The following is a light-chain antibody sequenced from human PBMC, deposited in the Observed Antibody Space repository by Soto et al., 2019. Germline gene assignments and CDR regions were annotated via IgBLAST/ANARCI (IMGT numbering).Light chain of an antibody. CDR1: QSVGSN. V-gene: IGKV3-15*01. CDR2: GAS. CDR3: QQYNVWPLT. J-gene: IGKJ4*01. Sequence: EIVMTQSAATLSVSPGERATLSCRPSQSVGSNLAWYQQKPGQAPSLLIYGASTRATGIPARFSGSGSGTEFTLTISSLQSEDFAVYYCQQYNVWPLTFGGGTKVEIE.